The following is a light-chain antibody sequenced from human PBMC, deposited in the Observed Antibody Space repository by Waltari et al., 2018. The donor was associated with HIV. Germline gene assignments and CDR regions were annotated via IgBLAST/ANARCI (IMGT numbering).Light chain of an antibody. V-gene: IGLV3-25*03. Sequence: SFALTQPPSVSVSPGQTARITCSGDALAQQYTSWYQQKPGQAPVVVIYKDTERPSGIPERFSGSSSGTTVTLTISAVQAEDEADYYCQSADTSGTRVFASGTKVTVL. CDR1: ALAQQY. CDR3: QSADTSGTRV. J-gene: IGLJ1*01. CDR2: KDT.